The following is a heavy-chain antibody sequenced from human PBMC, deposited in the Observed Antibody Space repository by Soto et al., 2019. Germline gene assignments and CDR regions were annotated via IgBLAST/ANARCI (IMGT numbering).Heavy chain of an antibody. CDR3: ARDPKFNTKSGPSDYYYYMDV. V-gene: IGHV4-39*02. CDR1: GGSISSSSYY. CDR2: IYYSGST. Sequence: SETLSLTCTVSGGSISSSSYYWGWIRQPPGKGLEWIGSIYYSGSTYYNPSLKSRVTISVDTSKNQFSLKLSSVTAADTAVYYCARDPKFNTKSGPSDYYYYMDVRGKGTTVTVSS. J-gene: IGHJ6*03.